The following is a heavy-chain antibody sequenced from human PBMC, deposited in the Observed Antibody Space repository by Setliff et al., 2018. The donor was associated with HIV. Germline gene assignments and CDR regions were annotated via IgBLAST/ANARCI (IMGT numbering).Heavy chain of an antibody. CDR2: ISWEGGTT. D-gene: IGHD1-26*01. J-gene: IGHJ4*02. CDR3: AKEPYRELTRGLYFDS. Sequence: PVGSLRLSCAASGFTFDDYTMHWVRQVPGKGLEWVSFISWEGGTTDYADSVKGRFTISRDNSKKSLYLQMNSLTTEDTALYFCAKEPYRELTRGLYFDSWGQGTLVTVSS. CDR1: GFTFDDYT. V-gene: IGHV3-43*01.